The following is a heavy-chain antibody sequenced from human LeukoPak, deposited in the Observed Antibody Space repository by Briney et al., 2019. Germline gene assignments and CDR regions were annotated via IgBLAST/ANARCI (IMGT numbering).Heavy chain of an antibody. CDR2: IYPGDSDT. CDR3: ARWGTYYYDSSGYGRAFDI. D-gene: IGHD3-22*01. CDR1: GYNFISYW. Sequence: GESLKISCRGSGYNFISYWIAWVRQMPGKGLEWMGIIYPGDSDTRYSPSFQGQVTISADKSISTAYLQWSSLKASDTAMYYCARWGTYYYDSSGYGRAFDIWGQGTMVTVSS. J-gene: IGHJ3*02. V-gene: IGHV5-51*01.